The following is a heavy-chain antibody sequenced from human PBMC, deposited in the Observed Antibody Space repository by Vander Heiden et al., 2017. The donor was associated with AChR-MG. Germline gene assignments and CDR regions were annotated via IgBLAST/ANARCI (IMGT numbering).Heavy chain of an antibody. Sequence: QMQLVESGGGVVQPGRSLGLSFAAPGFTFTNYGLHWVRQAPGKGLEWVAFISYDGSKKYDADSVRGRFTISRDNSKNTLYLQMSNLRTEDTAVYYCVRNMDASGGCWGQGTLVTVSS. V-gene: IGHV3-30-3*01. CDR1: GFTFTNYG. CDR3: VRNMDASGGC. CDR2: ISYDGSKK. J-gene: IGHJ4*02. D-gene: IGHD3-16*01.